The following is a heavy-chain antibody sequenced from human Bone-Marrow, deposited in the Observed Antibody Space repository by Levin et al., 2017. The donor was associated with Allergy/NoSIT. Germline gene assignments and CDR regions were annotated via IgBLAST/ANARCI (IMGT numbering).Heavy chain of an antibody. CDR2: IYYSGST. J-gene: IGHJ4*02. CDR1: GGSISSGGYY. Sequence: LRLSCTVSGGSISSGGYYWSWIRQHPGKGLEWIGYIYYSGSTYYNPSLKSRVTISVDTSKNQFSLKLSSVTAADTAVYYCASIAAAGNRLFDYWGQGTLVTVSS. CDR3: ASIAAAGNRLFDY. D-gene: IGHD6-13*01. V-gene: IGHV4-31*03.